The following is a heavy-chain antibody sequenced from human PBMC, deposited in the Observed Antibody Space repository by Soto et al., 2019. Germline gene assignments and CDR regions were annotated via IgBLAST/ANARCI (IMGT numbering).Heavy chain of an antibody. V-gene: IGHV1-8*01. CDR3: ARPHYGGNSVDY. Sequence: ASVKVSCKASGYTFTSYDINWVRQATGQGLEWMGWMNPNSGNTGYAQKFQGRVTMTRNTSISTAYMELSSLRSEDTAVYYCARPHYGGNSVDYWGHGTLVTVSS. D-gene: IGHD4-17*01. J-gene: IGHJ4*01. CDR1: GYTFTSYD. CDR2: MNPNSGNT.